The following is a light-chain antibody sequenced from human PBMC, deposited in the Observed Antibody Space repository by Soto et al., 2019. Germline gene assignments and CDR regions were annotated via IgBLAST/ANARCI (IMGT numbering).Light chain of an antibody. CDR1: QSVSNNY. CDR2: GAS. Sequence: EIVLTQSPGTLSLSPGERATLSCRASQSVSNNYLAWYQQKPGQAPRLLIFGASNRATGIPDRFSASGSGTDFTLIIIRLEPDDFSVYACHQYGNLPWTFGQGTKVEIK. CDR3: HQYGNLPWT. J-gene: IGKJ1*01. V-gene: IGKV3-20*01.